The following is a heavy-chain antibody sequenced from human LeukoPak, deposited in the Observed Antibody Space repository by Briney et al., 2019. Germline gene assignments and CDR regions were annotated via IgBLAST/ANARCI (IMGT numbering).Heavy chain of an antibody. CDR2: ISSSSSYI. D-gene: IGHD6-19*01. CDR1: GFTFGSHN. CDR3: ARDSSGWSNWFDP. J-gene: IGHJ5*02. Sequence: GGSLRLSCAASGFTFGSHNMIWVRQAPGKGLEWVSSISSSSSYIYYADSVKGRFTISRHNAKNSLYLQMNSLRVEDTAVYYCARDSSGWSNWFDPWGQGTLVTVSS. V-gene: IGHV3-21*01.